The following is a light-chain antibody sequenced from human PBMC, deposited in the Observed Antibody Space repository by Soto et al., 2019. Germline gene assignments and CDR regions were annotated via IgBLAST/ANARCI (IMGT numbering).Light chain of an antibody. Sequence: DVVMTQSPDSLASSLRESATINSNPTQNVLYRSNNKNYVACHQQTPGQPPKLLIYWASTPEAGVTDRCSGSGSGTDFTITISSLQAEDAAVYYCQQYYNTPLTFGEGTKVDIK. V-gene: IGKV4-1*01. J-gene: IGKJ4*01. CDR2: WAS. CDR3: QQYYNTPLT. CDR1: QNVLYRSNNKNY.